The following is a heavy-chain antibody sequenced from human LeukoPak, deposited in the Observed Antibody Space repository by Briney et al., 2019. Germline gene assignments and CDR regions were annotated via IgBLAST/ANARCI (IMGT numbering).Heavy chain of an antibody. CDR3: ARGGYNYGSVFDY. CDR1: GSMSRRYN. D-gene: IGHD5-18*01. CDR2: IGDDGTTI. Sequence: GGSLRLSYAVSGSMSRRYNMNWVRQAPGKGLEWVSYIGDDGTTIHYADSVKGRFTISRDNAKNSLSLQMNSLRAEDTAVYYCARGGYNYGSVFDYWGQGTLVTVSS. J-gene: IGHJ4*02. V-gene: IGHV3-48*01.